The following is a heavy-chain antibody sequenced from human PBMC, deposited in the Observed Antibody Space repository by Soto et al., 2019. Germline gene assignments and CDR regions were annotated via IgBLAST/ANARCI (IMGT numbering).Heavy chain of an antibody. CDR2: IYYSGST. V-gene: IGHV4-30-4*01. Sequence: QVQLQESGPGLLKPSQTLSLTCTVSGGSITSGDYYWSWVRQPPGKALEWVGYIYYSGSTNYNPSLKSRVTMSVDTSKNQFSLNLSSVSAADTAVYFCARGKRGRSWYRGEEKFYYYGMDVWGQGTTVTVSS. D-gene: IGHD6-13*01. CDR1: GGSITSGDYY. CDR3: ARGKRGRSWYRGEEKFYYYGMDV. J-gene: IGHJ6*02.